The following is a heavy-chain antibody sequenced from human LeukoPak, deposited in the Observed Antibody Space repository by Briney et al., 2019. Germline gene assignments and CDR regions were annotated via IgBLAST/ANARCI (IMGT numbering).Heavy chain of an antibody. V-gene: IGHV2-5*02. CDR3: AHHDYDTLNDY. D-gene: IGHD3-22*01. CDR2: IYWDDDK. J-gene: IGHJ4*02. CDR1: GFSLSTSGVG. Sequence: SGPTQVNPTQTLTLTCTFSGFSLSTSGVGVGWIRQPPGKALEWLTLIYWDDDKRYSPSLKSRLTISKDTSKNQVVLTMTNMDPVDTATYYCAHHDYDTLNDYWGQGTLVTVSS.